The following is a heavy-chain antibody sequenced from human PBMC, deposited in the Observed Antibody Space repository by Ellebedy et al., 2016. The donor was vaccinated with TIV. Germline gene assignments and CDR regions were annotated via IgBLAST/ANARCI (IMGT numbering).Heavy chain of an antibody. D-gene: IGHD1-26*01. CDR3: AREVEVGAPSY. CDR2: ISYDGSNK. Sequence: GESLKISCAASGFTFSSYGMHWVRQAPGKGLEWVALISYDGSNKYYADSVKGRFTISRHNSKNTLYLQMNSLRAEDTAVYYCAREVEVGAPSYWGQGTLVTVSS. CDR1: GFTFSSYG. J-gene: IGHJ4*02. V-gene: IGHV3-30*03.